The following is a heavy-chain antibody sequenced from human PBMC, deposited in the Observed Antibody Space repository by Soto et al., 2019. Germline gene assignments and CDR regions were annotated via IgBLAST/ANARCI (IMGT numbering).Heavy chain of an antibody. Sequence: QVQLVQSGAEVKKPGASVKVSCKASGYTFTSYYMHWVRQAPGQGLEWMGIINLSGGSTSYAQKFQGRVTMTRDTSTSTVYMELSSLRSEDTAVYYCARLVGAYDYFDYWGQGTLVTVSS. CDR1: GYTFTSYY. CDR2: INLSGGST. CDR3: ARLVGAYDYFDY. V-gene: IGHV1-46*01. D-gene: IGHD1-26*01. J-gene: IGHJ4*02.